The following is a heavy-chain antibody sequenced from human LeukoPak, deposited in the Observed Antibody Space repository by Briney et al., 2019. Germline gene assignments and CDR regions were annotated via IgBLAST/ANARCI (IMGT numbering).Heavy chain of an antibody. V-gene: IGHV3-30-3*01. CDR1: GFTFSSYA. J-gene: IGHJ4*02. D-gene: IGHD6-6*01. Sequence: GGSLRLSCAASGFTFSSYAMHWVRQAPGKGLEWVAVISYDGSNKYYADSVKGRFTISRDNSKNTLYLQMNSLRAEDTAVYYCARDRIAARNLDYWGQGTLVTVSS. CDR3: ARDRIAARNLDY. CDR2: ISYDGSNK.